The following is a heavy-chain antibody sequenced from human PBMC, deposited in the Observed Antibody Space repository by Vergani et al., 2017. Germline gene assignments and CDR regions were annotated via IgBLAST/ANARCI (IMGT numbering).Heavy chain of an antibody. Sequence: QVQLQQWGAGLLKPSETLSLTCAVYGGSFSGYYWSWIRQPPGKGLEWIGEINHSGSTNYNPSLKSRVTISVDTSKNQFSLKLSSVTAADTAVYYCARDNLWFGELSDYWGHGTLVTVSS. D-gene: IGHD3-10*01. CDR3: ARDNLWFGELSDY. CDR1: GGSFSGYY. CDR2: INHSGST. J-gene: IGHJ4*01. V-gene: IGHV4-34*01.